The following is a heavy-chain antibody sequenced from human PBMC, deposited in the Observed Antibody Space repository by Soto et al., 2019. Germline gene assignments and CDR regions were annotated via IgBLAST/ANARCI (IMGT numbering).Heavy chain of an antibody. CDR2: INPNSGGT. Sequence: ASVKVSCKASGYTFTGYYMHWVRQAPGQGLEWMGWINPNSGGTNYAQKFQGWVTMTRDTSISTAYMELSRLRSDDTAVYYCARGNTVVVAATLVKLDYWGQGTLVTVSS. V-gene: IGHV1-2*04. D-gene: IGHD2-15*01. J-gene: IGHJ4*02. CDR1: GYTFTGYY. CDR3: ARGNTVVVAATLVKLDY.